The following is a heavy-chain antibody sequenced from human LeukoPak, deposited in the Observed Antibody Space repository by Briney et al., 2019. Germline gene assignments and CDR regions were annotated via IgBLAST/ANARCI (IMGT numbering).Heavy chain of an antibody. Sequence: GSLRLSCAASGFTFSDYYMSWIRQAPGKGLEWIGSVYYTGSTYHNPSLKSRVTMSVDTSRNQFSLKLYSVTAADTAMYYCAREDSAISDNAFDIWGQGTLVTISS. CDR3: AREDSAISDNAFDI. D-gene: IGHD1-26*01. CDR2: VYYTGST. J-gene: IGHJ3*02. CDR1: GFTFSDYY. V-gene: IGHV4-38-2*02.